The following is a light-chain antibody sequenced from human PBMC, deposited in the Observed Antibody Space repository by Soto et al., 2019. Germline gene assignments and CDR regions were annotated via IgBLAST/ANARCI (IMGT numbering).Light chain of an antibody. CDR1: QSVSSY. CDR2: DAS. J-gene: IGKJ2*01. Sequence: EIVLTQSPATLSLSPGERATLSCRASQSVSSYLAWYQQKPGQAPRLPIYDASNRATGIPARFSGSGSETDFTLTICSLEPEDFAVYYCQQRSNWPPYTFGQGTKLEIK. V-gene: IGKV3-11*01. CDR3: QQRSNWPPYT.